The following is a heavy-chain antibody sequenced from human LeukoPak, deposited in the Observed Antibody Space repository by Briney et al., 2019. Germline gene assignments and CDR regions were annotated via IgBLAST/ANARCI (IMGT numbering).Heavy chain of an antibody. CDR1: GDTFSSYA. Sequence: SVKVSCKASGDTFSSYAINWVRRAPGQGPEWMGRITPFLGIANYPQKFQGRVTITADESTATAYMELSSLRSEDSAVYYCAREACREMGVMWPRLGGQDCRYDHWGQGTLVTVSS. V-gene: IGHV1-69*04. CDR3: AREACREMGVMWPRLGGQDCRYDH. J-gene: IGHJ4*02. CDR2: ITPFLGIA. D-gene: IGHD3-16*01.